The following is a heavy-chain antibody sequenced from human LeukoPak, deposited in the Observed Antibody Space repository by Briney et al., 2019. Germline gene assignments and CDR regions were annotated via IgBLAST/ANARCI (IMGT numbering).Heavy chain of an antibody. D-gene: IGHD2-21*01. CDR2: ISYDGSNK. J-gene: IGHJ4*02. CDR1: RFTFSSYS. Sequence: GRSLRLSCAASRFTFSSYSMHWVRQAPDKGLEWVAVISYDGSNKYYADSVKGRFTISRDNSKNTLYLQMNSLRAEDTAVYYCARDLGDYFDYWGQGTLVTVSS. CDR3: ARDLGDYFDY. V-gene: IGHV3-30*04.